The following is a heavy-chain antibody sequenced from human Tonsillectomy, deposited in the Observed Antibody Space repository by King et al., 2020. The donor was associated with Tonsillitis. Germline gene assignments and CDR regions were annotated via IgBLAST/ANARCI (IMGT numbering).Heavy chain of an antibody. CDR3: ARHSPSRGGDWGPNDAFDF. CDR1: GNTFSNYW. Sequence: QLVQSGAEVKKPGESLRISCQGSGNTFSNYWIGWVRQMPGKGLEWMGLIDPADSDTRYSPSFQGQVTISADKSISTAYLQWSSLKASDTAMYFCARHSPSRGGDWGPNDAFDFWGQGTMVTVSS. CDR2: IDPADSDT. J-gene: IGHJ3*01. D-gene: IGHD2-21*02. V-gene: IGHV5-51*01.